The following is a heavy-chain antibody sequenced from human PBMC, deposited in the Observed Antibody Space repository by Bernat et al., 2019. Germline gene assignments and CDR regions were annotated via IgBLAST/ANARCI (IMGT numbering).Heavy chain of an antibody. D-gene: IGHD3-3*01. J-gene: IGHJ5*02. CDR1: GFTFSSYA. V-gene: IGHV3-30*01. Sequence: QVQLVESGGGVVQPGRSLRLSCAASGFTFSSYAMHWVRQAPGKGLEWVAVISYDGSNKYYADSVKGRFTISRDNSKNTLYLQMNSLRAEDTAVYYCARGPHYDFWSGYYTGTVYNWFDPWGQGTLVTVSS. CDR2: ISYDGSNK. CDR3: ARGPHYDFWSGYYTGTVYNWFDP.